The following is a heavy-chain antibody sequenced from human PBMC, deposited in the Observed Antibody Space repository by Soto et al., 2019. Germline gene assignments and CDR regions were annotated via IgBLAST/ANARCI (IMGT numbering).Heavy chain of an antibody. Sequence: GESLKISCKASGYSSANFWIGWVRQMPGKGLEWMGFIHLGGSDTRYTPSFQDQVTISAAKSINTAYLQWSSLRASDTAMFYCARGFYYYDSSGPYFDYWGQGTLVTVSS. CDR2: IHLGGSDT. J-gene: IGHJ4*02. CDR1: GYSSANFW. V-gene: IGHV5-51*01. CDR3: ARGFYYYDSSGPYFDY. D-gene: IGHD3-22*01.